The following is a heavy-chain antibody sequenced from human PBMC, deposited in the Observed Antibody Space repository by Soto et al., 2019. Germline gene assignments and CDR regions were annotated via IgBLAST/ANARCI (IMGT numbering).Heavy chain of an antibody. Sequence: SETLSLTCAVSGGSMSSGSYSWSWIRQPPGKGLEWIGYIYHSGSTYYNSSLKSRVTMSIDRPKNQFSLKLSSVTAADTAVYYCARDYGERGYGYWGQGTLVTVSS. V-gene: IGHV4-30-2*01. CDR1: GGSMSSGSYS. CDR3: ARDYGERGYGY. J-gene: IGHJ4*02. D-gene: IGHD4-17*01. CDR2: IYHSGST.